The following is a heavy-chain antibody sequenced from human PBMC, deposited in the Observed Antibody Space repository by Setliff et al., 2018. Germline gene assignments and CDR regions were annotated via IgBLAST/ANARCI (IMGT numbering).Heavy chain of an antibody. D-gene: IGHD6-13*01. CDR2: IRHDGGDI. Sequence: PGGSLRLSCAASGFIFGSDYMGWIRQTPGKGLEWVANIRHDGGDINYVDSVKGRFTISRDNSKNTLYLQMDSLRAEDTAVYYCAKMFGDYSSRWYGVGEDYWGQGTLVTVSS. V-gene: IGHV3-7*03. CDR1: GFIFGSDY. J-gene: IGHJ4*02. CDR3: AKMFGDYSSRWYGVGEDY.